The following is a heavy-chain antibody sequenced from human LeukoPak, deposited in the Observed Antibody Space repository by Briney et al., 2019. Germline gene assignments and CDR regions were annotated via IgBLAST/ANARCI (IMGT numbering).Heavy chain of an antibody. J-gene: IGHJ4*02. V-gene: IGHV3-53*01. CDR1: GFTVNSNF. CDR2: VYSGGST. CDR3: AGFFYFDH. Sequence: GGSLRLSCAASGFTVNSNFMSWARQAPGKGLEWVSVVYSGGSTYYADSVKGRFTISRDISKNTLSLQMNSLRAEDTAVYYCAGFFYFDHWGQGTLVTVSS.